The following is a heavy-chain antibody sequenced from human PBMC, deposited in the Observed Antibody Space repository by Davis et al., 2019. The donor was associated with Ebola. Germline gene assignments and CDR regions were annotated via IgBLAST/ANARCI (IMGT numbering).Heavy chain of an antibody. CDR3: AKTGGEGYCSSTSCYPFRYFDY. V-gene: IGHV4-59*01. CDR2: IYYSGST. J-gene: IGHJ4*02. Sequence: MPSETLSLTCTVSGGSISSYYWSWIRQPPGKGLEWIGYIYYSGSTNYNPSLKSRVTISVDTSKNQFSLKLSSVTAADTAVYYCAKTGGEGYCSSTSCYPFRYFDYWGQGTLVTVSS. D-gene: IGHD2-2*01. CDR1: GGSISSYY.